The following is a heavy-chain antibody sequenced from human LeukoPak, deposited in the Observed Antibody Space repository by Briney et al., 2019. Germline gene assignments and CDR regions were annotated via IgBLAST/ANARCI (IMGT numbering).Heavy chain of an antibody. J-gene: IGHJ5*02. Sequence: GGSLRLSCAASGFTFSDYYMSWIRQAPGKGLEWVSYISSSGSTIYYADSVKGRFTISRDNSKNTLYLQMNSLRAEDTAVYYCARDAEWFGESVTFNWFDPWGQGTLVTVSS. V-gene: IGHV3-11*04. D-gene: IGHD3-10*01. CDR3: ARDAEWFGESVTFNWFDP. CDR2: ISSSGSTI. CDR1: GFTFSDYY.